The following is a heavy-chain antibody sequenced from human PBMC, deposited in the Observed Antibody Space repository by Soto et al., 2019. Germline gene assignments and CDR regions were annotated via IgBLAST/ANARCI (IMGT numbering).Heavy chain of an antibody. Sequence: EVQLVESGGGLVQPGRSLRLSCAASGFTFDDYAMHWVRQAPGKGLEWVSGISWDSATIGYADSVKGRFTISRDNAKNSLYLQMNNLRAEDTALYYCAKDIGAGTTPRRFDSWGQGTLVTVFS. D-gene: IGHD1-7*01. CDR3: AKDIGAGTTPRRFDS. V-gene: IGHV3-9*01. CDR2: ISWDSATI. J-gene: IGHJ4*02. CDR1: GFTFDDYA.